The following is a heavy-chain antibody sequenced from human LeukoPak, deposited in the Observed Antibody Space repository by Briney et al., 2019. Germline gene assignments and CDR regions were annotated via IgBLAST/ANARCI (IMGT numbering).Heavy chain of an antibody. D-gene: IGHD2-15*01. J-gene: IGHJ6*03. CDR1: GGSISSYY. CDR2: IYYSGST. V-gene: IGHV4-59*12. Sequence: SETLSLTCTVSGGSISSYYWSWIRQPPGKGLEWIGYIYYSGSTNYNPSLKSRVTISVDTSKNQFSLKLSSVTAADTAVYYCARVYCSGGSCYFGFYYYYMDVWGKGTTVTVSS. CDR3: ARVYCSGGSCYFGFYYYYMDV.